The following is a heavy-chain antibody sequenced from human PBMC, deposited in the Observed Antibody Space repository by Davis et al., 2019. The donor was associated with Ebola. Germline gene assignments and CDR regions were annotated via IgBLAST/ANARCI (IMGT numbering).Heavy chain of an antibody. CDR2: IKQDGSEK. CDR1: GFTFSSYW. J-gene: IGHJ4*02. CDR3: ARTRYSSSWYSNY. Sequence: GESLKISCAASGFTFSSYWMSWVRQAPGKGLEWVANIKQDGSEKYYVDSVKGRFTISRDNAKNSLYLQMNSLRAEDTAVYYCARTRYSSSWYSNYWGQGTLVTVSS. V-gene: IGHV3-7*03. D-gene: IGHD6-13*01.